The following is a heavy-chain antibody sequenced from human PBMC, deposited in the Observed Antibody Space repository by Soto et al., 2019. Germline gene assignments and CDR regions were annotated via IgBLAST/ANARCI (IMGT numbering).Heavy chain of an antibody. J-gene: IGHJ4*02. CDR1: GGSFSGYY. V-gene: IGHV4-34*01. D-gene: IGHD6-19*01. CDR2: INHSGST. Sequence: QVQLQQWGAGLLKPSETLSLTCAVYGGSFSGYYWSWIRQPPGKGLEWIGEINHSGSTNYNPSLKSRVTISVDTSKNQFSLKLSSVTAADTAVYYCASRPVAGTIYFDYWGQGTLVTVSS. CDR3: ASRPVAGTIYFDY.